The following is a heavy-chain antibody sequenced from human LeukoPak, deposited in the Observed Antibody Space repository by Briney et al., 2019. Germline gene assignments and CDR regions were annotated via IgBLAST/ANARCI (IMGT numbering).Heavy chain of an antibody. J-gene: IGHJ4*02. Sequence: GASVKVSCRASGYTFTSYGISWVRQAPGQGLEWMGWISAYAQKFQGRVTMTTDTSTSTAYMELRSLRSDDTAVYYCARRFNYYDSSGYCEGFYFDHWGQGTLVTVSS. CDR2: ISAY. D-gene: IGHD3-22*01. CDR1: GYTFTSYG. CDR3: ARRFNYYDSSGYCEGFYFDH. V-gene: IGHV1-18*01.